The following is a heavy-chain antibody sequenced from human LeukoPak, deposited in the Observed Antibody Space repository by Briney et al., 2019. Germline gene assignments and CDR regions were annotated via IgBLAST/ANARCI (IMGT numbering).Heavy chain of an antibody. CDR3: ARRASTPLALWHYFDY. D-gene: IGHD3-16*01. Sequence: GQSLKISCKGSGYSFTSYWIGWVSQMPGKGLECMGIIYPGDSDTRYSPSFQGKVTISADKSISTAYLQWSSLKTSDTAMYYCARRASTPLALWHYFDYWGQGTLVTVSS. J-gene: IGHJ4*02. CDR1: GYSFTSYW. CDR2: IYPGDSDT. V-gene: IGHV5-51*01.